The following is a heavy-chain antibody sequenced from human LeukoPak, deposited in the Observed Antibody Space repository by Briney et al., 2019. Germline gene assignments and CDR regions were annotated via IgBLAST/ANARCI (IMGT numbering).Heavy chain of an antibody. J-gene: IGHJ5*02. CDR1: GFTFSSYA. CDR3: TTDQAYSSSS. V-gene: IGHV3-48*04. CDR2: ISSSSSTI. D-gene: IGHD6-6*01. Sequence: PGGSLRLSCAASGFTFSSYAMHWVRQAPGKGLEWVSYISSSSSTIYYADSVKGRFTISRDNAKNSLYLQMNSLRAEDTAVYYCTTDQAYSSSSWGQGTLVTVSS.